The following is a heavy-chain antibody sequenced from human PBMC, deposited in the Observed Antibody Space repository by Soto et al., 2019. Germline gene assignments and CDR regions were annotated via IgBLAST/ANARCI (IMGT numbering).Heavy chain of an antibody. Sequence: LRLSCAASGFTFSSYGMHWVRQAPGKGLEWVAVISYDGSNKYYADSVKGRFTISRDNSKNTLYLQMNSLRAEDTAVYYCAKDGSVVEAPREEHHYYRMDVWGQGTTVTVYS. J-gene: IGHJ6*02. CDR2: ISYDGSNK. CDR1: GFTFSSYG. V-gene: IGHV3-30*18. CDR3: AKDGSVVEAPREEHHYYRMDV. D-gene: IGHD2-15*01.